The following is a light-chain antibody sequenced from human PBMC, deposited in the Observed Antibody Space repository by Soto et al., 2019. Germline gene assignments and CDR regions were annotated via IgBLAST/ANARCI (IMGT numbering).Light chain of an antibody. V-gene: IGKV3-20*01. J-gene: IGKJ5*01. Sequence: EVVLTQSPGTLSLSPGERATLSCRASQSVTSYYLAWYQQKPGQAPRLLMYGASRRATDIPDRFSGSGSGTDFTLTISRLEPEDFAVYYCQHYVSPPITFGQGTRLEIK. CDR3: QHYVSPPIT. CDR2: GAS. CDR1: QSVTSYY.